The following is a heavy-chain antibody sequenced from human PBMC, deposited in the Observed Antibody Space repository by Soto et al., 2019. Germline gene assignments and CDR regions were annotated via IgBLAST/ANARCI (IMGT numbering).Heavy chain of an antibody. CDR3: ARERRSYFFDY. CDR2: ISSTSDTI. J-gene: IGHJ4*02. CDR1: GFSFSTYG. V-gene: IGHV3-48*02. Sequence: PGGSLRLSCAASGFSFSTYGMNWVRQAPGKGLEWISYISSTSDTIFFADSVKGRFAISRDNAKNLLYLQMNRPSDEDTAVYYCARERRSYFFDYWGQGTLVTVSS.